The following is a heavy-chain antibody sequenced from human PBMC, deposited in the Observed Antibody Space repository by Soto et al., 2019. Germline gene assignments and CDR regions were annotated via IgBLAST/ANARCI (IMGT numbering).Heavy chain of an antibody. CDR1: GFTFRSYG. D-gene: IGHD3-10*01. CDR3: AKERGAAFDH. J-gene: IGHJ4*02. Sequence: GGSLRLCCAASGFTFRSYGMHWVRQAPGKGLEWVAVISYYGSNKYCADSVKGRFTISRDNSKNTLYLQMNSLRAEDTAVYYCAKERGAAFDHWCQGTLVTVSS. V-gene: IGHV3-30*18. CDR2: ISYYGSNK.